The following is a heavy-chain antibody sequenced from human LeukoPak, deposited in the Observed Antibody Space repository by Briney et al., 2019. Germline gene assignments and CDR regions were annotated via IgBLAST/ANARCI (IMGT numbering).Heavy chain of an antibody. Sequence: GGSLRLSCAASGFTFSSYSMNWVRQAPGKGLEWVSSISSSSSYIYYADSVKGRFTISRENAKNSLYLQMNSLRAEDTAVYYSARDVLYDSSGYYYFSWYFDLWGRGTLVTVSS. CDR2: ISSSSSYI. CDR3: ARDVLYDSSGYYYFSWYFDL. V-gene: IGHV3-21*01. CDR1: GFTFSSYS. D-gene: IGHD3-22*01. J-gene: IGHJ2*01.